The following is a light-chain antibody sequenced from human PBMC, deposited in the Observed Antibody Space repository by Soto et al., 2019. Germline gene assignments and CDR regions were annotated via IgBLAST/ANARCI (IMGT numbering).Light chain of an antibody. V-gene: IGLV2-14*01. CDR3: SSYTCNSTHG. Sequence: QSALTQPASVSGSPGQSITISCTGTDNDIGGYNYVSWYQQHPGKAPKLMIYEVTHRPSGVSSRFSASKSGTTASLTISGLHAGDGAYYFCSSYTCNSTHGLGTGTKVT. CDR1: DNDIGGYNY. J-gene: IGLJ1*01. CDR2: EVT.